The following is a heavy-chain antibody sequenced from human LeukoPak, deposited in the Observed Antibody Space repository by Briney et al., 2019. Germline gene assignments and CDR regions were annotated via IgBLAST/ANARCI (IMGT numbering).Heavy chain of an antibody. D-gene: IGHD1-14*01. CDR3: ARGVEPLAANTLAY. CDR1: GFTVITND. V-gene: IGHV3-53*01. Sequence: GWSLRVSCAASGFTVITNDMTWVRQAPGKGLEWVSVLYRDGNTKYADSVPGRFTISRDNSKNTLYLEMNSLSPDDTAVYYCARGVEPLAANTLAYWGQGTLLTVSS. CDR2: LYRDGNT. J-gene: IGHJ4*02.